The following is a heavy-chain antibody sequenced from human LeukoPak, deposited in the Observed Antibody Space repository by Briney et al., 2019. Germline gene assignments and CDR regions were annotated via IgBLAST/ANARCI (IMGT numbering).Heavy chain of an antibody. D-gene: IGHD3-22*01. J-gene: IGHJ4*02. CDR1: GFSFSSYG. CDR2: TSHDGSIK. Sequence: PGGSLRLSCAASGFSFSSYGMHWVHQAPGKGLEWVAVTSHDGSIKYYADSAKGRFTISRDNSKNTLDLQMNSLRAEDTAVYYCAKGAKPYYSHPIDYWGQGTLVSVSS. CDR3: AKGAKPYYSHPIDY. V-gene: IGHV3-30*18.